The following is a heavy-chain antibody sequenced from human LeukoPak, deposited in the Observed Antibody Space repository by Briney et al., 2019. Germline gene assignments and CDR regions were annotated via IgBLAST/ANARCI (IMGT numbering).Heavy chain of an antibody. CDR3: AREGIVRTYDQ. V-gene: IGHV4-59*12. CDR2: IYYSGIT. Sequence: SETLSLTCTVSGDSISSYYWYWFRQPPGKELEWIACIYYSGITYYNPSLKSRVTISLDTSKNQFSLRLTSVTAADTAVSYCAREGIVRTYDQWGQGTLVTVSS. J-gene: IGHJ4*02. CDR1: GDSISSYY. D-gene: IGHD1-26*01.